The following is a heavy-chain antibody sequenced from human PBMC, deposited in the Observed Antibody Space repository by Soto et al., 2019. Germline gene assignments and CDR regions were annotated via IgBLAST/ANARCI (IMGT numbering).Heavy chain of an antibody. V-gene: IGHV3-9*01. CDR1: GFTFDDYV. J-gene: IGHJ4*02. CDR2: ISWNSGSI. Sequence: EVQLVESGGGLVEPGMSLRLSCAASGFTFDDYVLHWVRQAPGKGLEWVSGISWNSGSIAYADSVKGRFTISRDNAKNALYLQMHSLRTEGTALYDCAKDKFVAPEPGSTSEEGCFDSWGQGTLVTVSS. CDR3: AKDKFVAPEPGSTSEEGCFDS. D-gene: IGHD2-2*01.